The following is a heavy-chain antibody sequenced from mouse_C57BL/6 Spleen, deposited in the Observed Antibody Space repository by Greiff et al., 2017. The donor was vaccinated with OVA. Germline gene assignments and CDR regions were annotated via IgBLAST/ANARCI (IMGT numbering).Heavy chain of an antibody. V-gene: IGHV1-64*01. CDR1: GYTFTSYW. D-gene: IGHD3-2*02. Sequence: VQLKQPGAELVKPGASVKLSCKASGYTFTSYWMHWVKQRPGQGLEWIGMIHPNSGSTNYNEKFKSKATLTVDKSSSTAYMQLSSLTSEDSAVYYCARDSSGAMDYWGQGTSVTVSS. CDR3: ARDSSGAMDY. J-gene: IGHJ4*01. CDR2: IHPNSGST.